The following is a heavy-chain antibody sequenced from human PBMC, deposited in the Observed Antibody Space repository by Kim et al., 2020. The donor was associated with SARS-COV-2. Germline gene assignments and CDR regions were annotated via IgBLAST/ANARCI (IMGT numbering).Heavy chain of an antibody. CDR3: ARGGTYYYGSGRLGSPDY. CDR1: GGSFSGYY. J-gene: IGHJ4*02. CDR2: INHSGST. D-gene: IGHD3-10*01. V-gene: IGHV4-34*01. Sequence: SETLSLTCAVYGGSFSGYYWSWIRQPPGKGLEWIGEINHSGSTNYNPSLKSRVTISVDTSKNQFSLKLSSVTAADTTVYYCARGGTYYYGSGRLGSPDYWGQGTLVTVSS.